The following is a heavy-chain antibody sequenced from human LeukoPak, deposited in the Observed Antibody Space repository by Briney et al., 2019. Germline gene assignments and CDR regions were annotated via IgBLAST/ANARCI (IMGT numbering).Heavy chain of an antibody. CDR3: ARDRAAGTLGFDY. J-gene: IGHJ4*02. CDR1: GGSISSGGYY. CDR2: IYYSGST. Sequence: PSQTLSLTCTVSGGSISSGGYYWGWIRRHPGKGLGGIGYIYYSGSTYYNPSLKSRVTISVDTSKNQFSLKLSSVTAADTAVYYCARDRAAGTLGFDYWGQGTLVTVSS. V-gene: IGHV4-31*03. D-gene: IGHD6-13*01.